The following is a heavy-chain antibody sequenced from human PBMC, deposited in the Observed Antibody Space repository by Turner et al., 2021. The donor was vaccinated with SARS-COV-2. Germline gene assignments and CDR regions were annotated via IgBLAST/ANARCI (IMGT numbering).Heavy chain of an antibody. CDR2: ITGNSNSK. Sequence: DVQLVESGGGLVKRGGSLRLSCAASGFAFNSYIMQWVRQAPGKGLEWVSSITGNSNSKYYSQSVEGRFTISRDNVKNSLYLQMNALRAEDTAVYYCVRDPGGVYAMDVWGQGTTVTVSS. D-gene: IGHD3-10*01. J-gene: IGHJ6*02. V-gene: IGHV3-21*06. CDR1: GFAFNSYI. CDR3: VRDPGGVYAMDV.